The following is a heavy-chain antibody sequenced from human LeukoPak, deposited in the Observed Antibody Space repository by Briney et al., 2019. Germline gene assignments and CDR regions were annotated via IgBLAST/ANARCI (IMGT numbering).Heavy chain of an antibody. J-gene: IGHJ1*01. V-gene: IGHV3-23*01. CDR1: GFTFSRYA. Sequence: GGSLRLSCAASGFTFSRYAVSWVRQAPGKGLEWVSAISGGGDNTYYADSVRGRFTISRDDSKNTLFLQMNSLRAEDTAIYYCAKPVDGASVRRYFQHWGQGTLVTVSS. CDR2: ISGGGDNT. D-gene: IGHD4-23*01. CDR3: AKPVDGASVRRYFQH.